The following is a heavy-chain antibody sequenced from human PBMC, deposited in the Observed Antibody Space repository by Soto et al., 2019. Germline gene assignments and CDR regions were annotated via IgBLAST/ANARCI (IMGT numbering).Heavy chain of an antibody. CDR1: GFTFSSHA. D-gene: IGHD6-19*01. V-gene: IGHV3-23*01. CDR3: ATRQISGWVVIDAFDI. CDR2: ISGSGGST. J-gene: IGHJ3*02. Sequence: HPGGSLRLSCAASGFTFSSHAMSWVRQAPGKGLEWVSAISGSGGSTYYADSVKGRFTISRDNSKNTLYLQMNSLRAEDTAVCYCATRQISGWVVIDAFDIWGQGTMVTVSS.